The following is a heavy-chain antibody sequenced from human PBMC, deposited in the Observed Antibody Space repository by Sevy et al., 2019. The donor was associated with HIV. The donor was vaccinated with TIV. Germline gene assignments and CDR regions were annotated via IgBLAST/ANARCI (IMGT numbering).Heavy chain of an antibody. J-gene: IGHJ6*02. CDR2: IWYDGSNK. CDR3: ARHNTIFGVVTEYYYYGMDV. CDR1: GFTFSSYG. Sequence: GGSLRLSCAASGFTFSSYGMHWVRQAPGKGLEWMAVIWYDGSNKYYADSVKGRFTISRDNSKNTLYLQMNSLRAEDTAVYYCARHNTIFGVVTEYYYYGMDVWGQGTTVTVSS. D-gene: IGHD3-3*01. V-gene: IGHV3-33*01.